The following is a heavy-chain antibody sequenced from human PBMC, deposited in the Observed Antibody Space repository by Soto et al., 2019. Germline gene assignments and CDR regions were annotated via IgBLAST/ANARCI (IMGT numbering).Heavy chain of an antibody. Sequence: QVQLVQSGAEVKKPGSSVKVSCTASGGTFSIYSINWVRQAPGQGLEWMGGSIPIFRTANYAQKFQGRVTITADESTSTVYMELSSLRSEDTAVYYCARGGQHRKGSCCYDMDVWGQGTTVTVSS. CDR3: ARGGQHRKGSCCYDMDV. CDR1: GGTFSIYS. D-gene: IGHD3-10*01. J-gene: IGHJ6*01. V-gene: IGHV1-69*01. CDR2: SIPIFRTA.